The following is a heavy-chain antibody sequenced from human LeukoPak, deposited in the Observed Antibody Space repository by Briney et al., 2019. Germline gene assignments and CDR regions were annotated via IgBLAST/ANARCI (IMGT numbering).Heavy chain of an antibody. J-gene: IGHJ4*02. D-gene: IGHD3-22*01. CDR1: GFTVSSNY. CDR2: IYSGGST. CDR3: ARPYDSSGPEYY. V-gene: IGHV3-66*04. Sequence: PGGSLRLSCAASGFTVSSNYMSWVRQAPGKGLKWVSVIYSGGSTYYADSVKGRFTISRDNSKNTLYLQMNSLRAEDTAVYYCARPYDSSGPEYYWGQGTLVTVSS.